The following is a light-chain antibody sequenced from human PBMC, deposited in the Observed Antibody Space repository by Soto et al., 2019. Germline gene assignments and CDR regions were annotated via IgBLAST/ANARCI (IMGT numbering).Light chain of an antibody. V-gene: IGLV1-44*01. CDR1: SSNIGRNT. CDR3: SSYAVTNIFV. J-gene: IGLJ1*01. Sequence: QSVLTQPPSASGTPGQRVTISCSGSSSNIGRNTFNWYRHLPLGAAXRLIYSNNKRPSGVPDRFSGSKSGSTASLTVSGLQAEDEAEYYCSSYAVTNIFVFGTGTKVTVL. CDR2: SNN.